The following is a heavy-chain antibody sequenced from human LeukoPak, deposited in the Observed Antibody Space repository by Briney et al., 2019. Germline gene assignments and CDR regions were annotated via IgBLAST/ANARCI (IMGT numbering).Heavy chain of an antibody. CDR1: GASISRRFYY. CDR3: ATIEGMVNAFHI. V-gene: IGHV4-39*01. CDR2: LYYNGST. D-gene: IGHD5-18*01. J-gene: IGHJ3*02. Sequence: PSETLSLTCTVSGASISRRFYYWGWIRQPPGKGLEWLGNLYYNGSTYYNPSLKSRVTISVDASKNQFSLRLSSVTAADAAIYYCATIEGMVNAFHIWGQGTMVTVSS.